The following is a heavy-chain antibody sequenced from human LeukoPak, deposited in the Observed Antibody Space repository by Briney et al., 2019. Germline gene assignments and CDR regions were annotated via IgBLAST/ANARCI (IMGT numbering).Heavy chain of an antibody. CDR1: GFTFSGSA. CDR2: IKSKTDGGTT. CDR3: TTDRGSSGPYSYYFDY. V-gene: IGHV3-15*01. Sequence: GGSLRLSCAASGFTFSGSAMHWVRQASGKGLEWVGRIKSKTDGGTTDYAAPVKGRFTISRDDSKNTLYLQMNSLKTEDTAVYYCTTDRGSSGPYSYYFDYWGQGTLVTVSS. J-gene: IGHJ4*02. D-gene: IGHD3-22*01.